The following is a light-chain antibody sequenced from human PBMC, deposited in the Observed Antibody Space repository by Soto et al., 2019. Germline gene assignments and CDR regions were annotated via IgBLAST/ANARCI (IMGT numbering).Light chain of an antibody. J-gene: IGKJ5*01. Sequence: ENILTKSPGTLSLSPGDRATLFCSFRQSLTDPYIAWYQQKPGQAPRLLIYDISSRATGIPDRFSGSVSGTDFTLTITRLEPEDFGVFYCKQYGSLENIFGQGTRLEIK. CDR2: DIS. CDR1: QSLTDPY. CDR3: KQYGSLENI. V-gene: IGKV3-20*01.